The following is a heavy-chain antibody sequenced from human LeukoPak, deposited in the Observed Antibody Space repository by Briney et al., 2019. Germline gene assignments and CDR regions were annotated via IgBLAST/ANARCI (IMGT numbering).Heavy chain of an antibody. CDR3: ATLSRGSLMYYYDSSGYYCDY. Sequence: ASVKVSCKVSGYTLTELSMHWVRQAPGKGLEWMGGFDPEDGETIYAQKFQGRVTMTEDTSTDTAYMELSSLRSEDTAVYYCATLSRGSLMYYYDSSGYYCDYWAREPWSPSPQ. CDR1: GYTLTELS. V-gene: IGHV1-24*01. D-gene: IGHD3-22*01. J-gene: IGHJ4*02. CDR2: FDPEDGET.